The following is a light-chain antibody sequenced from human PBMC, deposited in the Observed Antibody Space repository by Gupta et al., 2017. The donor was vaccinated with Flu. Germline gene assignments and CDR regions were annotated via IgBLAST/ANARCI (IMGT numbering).Light chain of an antibody. CDR1: QNIGNY. Sequence: DIQMTQSPSSLSASIGDRVTITCRASQNIGNYLSWYQQKPGKAPKLLIYAASTLQTGVPSRFSGGGFGTHFTLTITSRRSEDFATYYCQESDSAPGFSFGQGTKLEIK. CDR3: QESDSAPGFS. V-gene: IGKV1-39*01. J-gene: IGKJ2*03. CDR2: AAS.